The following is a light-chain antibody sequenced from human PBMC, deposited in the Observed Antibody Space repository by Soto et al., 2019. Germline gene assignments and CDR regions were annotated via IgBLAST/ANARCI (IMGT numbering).Light chain of an antibody. CDR1: NSNLGAGYD. CDR2: GNR. V-gene: IGLV1-40*01. Sequence: QPVLTQPPSVSGAPGQRVTISCTGNNSNLGAGYDVHWYQQLPGAAPKLVVFGNRNRPSGVPERFSGSKSGTSASLAITGLQAEDEADYYCQAYDYSLTAFVFGGGTQLTVL. J-gene: IGLJ3*02. CDR3: QAYDYSLTAFV.